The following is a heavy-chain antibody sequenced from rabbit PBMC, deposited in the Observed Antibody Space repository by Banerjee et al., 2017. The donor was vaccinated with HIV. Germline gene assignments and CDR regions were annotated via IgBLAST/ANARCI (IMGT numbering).Heavy chain of an antibody. D-gene: IGHD6-1*01. J-gene: IGHJ4*01. Sequence: QSLEESGGGLVQPEGSLTLTCTASGIDFSSYYYMCWVRQAPGKGLELIACIYTSTGTTWYASWVNGRFTISSHNAQNTVDLQMNSLTAADTATYFCARGPAGGGGYGYPYFKLWGPGTLVTVS. CDR1: GIDFSSYYY. V-gene: IGHV1S43*01. CDR3: ARGPAGGGGYGYPYFKL. CDR2: IYTSTGTT.